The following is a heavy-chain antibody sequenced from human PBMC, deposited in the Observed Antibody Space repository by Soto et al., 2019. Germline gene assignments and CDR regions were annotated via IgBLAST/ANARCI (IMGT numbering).Heavy chain of an antibody. D-gene: IGHD3-3*01. CDR1: GCPVNGYY. CDR2: INHTGGT. V-gene: IGHV4-34*01. J-gene: IGHJ5*02. Sequence: SEALSLPLAVYGCPVNGYYLNWIPPPPGKGLEWIGEINHTGGTHYNPSLKRRVTMSVDTSKNQFSLRLSSVTAADTAIYYCATRITVFGLLIPPFDPWGQGTQVTSPQ. CDR3: ATRITVFGLLIPPFDP.